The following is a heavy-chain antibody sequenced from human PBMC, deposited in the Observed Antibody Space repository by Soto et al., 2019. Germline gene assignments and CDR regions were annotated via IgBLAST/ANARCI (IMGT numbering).Heavy chain of an antibody. Sequence: QVQLQESGPGLVKPSQTLSLTCTVSGGSISSGGYYWSWIRQHPGKGLEWIGYIYYSGSTYYNPSLKSRVTISVDTSKNQLSLKLSSVTAADTAVYYCARGDSGSYPDVSPFDYWGQGTLVTVSS. V-gene: IGHV4-31*03. J-gene: IGHJ4*02. CDR3: ARGDSGSYPDVSPFDY. D-gene: IGHD1-26*01. CDR1: GGSISSGGYY. CDR2: IYYSGST.